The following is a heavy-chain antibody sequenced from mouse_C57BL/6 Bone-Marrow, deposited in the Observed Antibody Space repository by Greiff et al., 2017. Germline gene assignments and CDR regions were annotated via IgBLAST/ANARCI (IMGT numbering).Heavy chain of an antibody. J-gene: IGHJ2*01. CDR3: ARRHRLREY. D-gene: IGHD3-2*02. CDR1: GYTFTSYW. CDR2: IHPNSGST. Sequence: QVQLQQPGAELVKPGASVKLSCKASGYTFTSYWMHWVKQRPGQGLEWIGMIHPNSGSTNYNEKFKSKATLTVDKSSSTAYMQLSSLTSEDSAVYYCARRHRLREYWGQGTTLTVSS. V-gene: IGHV1-64*01.